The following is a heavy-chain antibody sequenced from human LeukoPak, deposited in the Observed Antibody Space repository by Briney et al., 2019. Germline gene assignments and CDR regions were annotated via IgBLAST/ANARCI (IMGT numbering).Heavy chain of an antibody. CDR3: ARDNSVEDTAWWFDP. CDR1: GYTFTGYY. J-gene: IGHJ5*02. V-gene: IGHV1-2*02. CDR2: INPKSGGT. D-gene: IGHD4-23*01. Sequence: ASVQVSRKASGYTFTGYYMHWVGPAPGQGREGMGWINPKSGGTNYAQKFKGRDTMNRDMSTSTDYMELSSLTSEDTAVYDCARDNSVEDTAWWFDPWGQGTLVTVSS.